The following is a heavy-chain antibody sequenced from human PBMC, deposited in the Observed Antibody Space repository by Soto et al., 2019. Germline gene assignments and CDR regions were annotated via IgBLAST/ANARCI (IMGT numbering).Heavy chain of an antibody. CDR2: IFYTGST. D-gene: IGHD2-21*01. CDR1: GGSISRYF. CDR3: AHFSDLEWFDP. Sequence: QVQLQESGRGLVRPSETLSLTCTVSGGSISRYFWSWMRQSPGTGLEWIGYIFYTGSTTYNPSLKSRVTISIDPSKNQFSLKLSSLTAADTAVYYCAHFSDLEWFDPWGQGTLVTVSS. J-gene: IGHJ5*02. V-gene: IGHV4-59*01.